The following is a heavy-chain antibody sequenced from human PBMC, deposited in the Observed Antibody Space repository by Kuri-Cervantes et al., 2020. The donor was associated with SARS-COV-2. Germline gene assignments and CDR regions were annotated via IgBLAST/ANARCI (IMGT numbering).Heavy chain of an antibody. J-gene: IGHJ4*02. CDR2: IRQDGSEK. CDR3: VRDGDHWNFDY. CDR1: GFTFRNYW. Sequence: GESLKISCGASGFTFRNYWMSWVRQEPGQGLEWVANIRQDGSEKHYVDSMKGRFTISRDNSKNSLYLQMNSLRAEDTAVYYCVRDGDHWNFDYWGQGTLVTVSS. D-gene: IGHD1-1*01. V-gene: IGHV3-7*01.